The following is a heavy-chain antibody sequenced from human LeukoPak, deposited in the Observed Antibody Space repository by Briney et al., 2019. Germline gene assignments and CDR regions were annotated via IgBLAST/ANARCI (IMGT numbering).Heavy chain of an antibody. CDR1: GGSISGSSYY. Sequence: SETLSLTCTVSGGSISGSSYYWGWIRQPPGKGLEWIGSIYYSGNTYYNPSLKSRVTISVDTSKNQFSQKLSSVTAADTAVYYCARGVDDYVWGREDSVYYFDYWGQGTLVTVSS. CDR3: ARGVDDYVWGREDSVYYFDY. V-gene: IGHV4-39*07. D-gene: IGHD3-16*01. CDR2: IYYSGNT. J-gene: IGHJ4*02.